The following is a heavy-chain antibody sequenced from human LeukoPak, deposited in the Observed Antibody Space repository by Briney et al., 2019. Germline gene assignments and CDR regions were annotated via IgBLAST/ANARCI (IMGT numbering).Heavy chain of an antibody. CDR1: GFTFSNYD. CDR3: ARAPGWNSIGPIFGY. Sequence: PGGSLRLSCAASGFTFSNYDFHWVRQTPEKGLEWVSAIGTAGDSYYAGSVKGRFTISRDNARNFLYLQMNNLKVGDTAVYYCARAPGWNSIGPIFGYWGPGTLVTVSS. CDR2: IGTAGDS. J-gene: IGHJ4*02. D-gene: IGHD3-22*01. V-gene: IGHV3-13*01.